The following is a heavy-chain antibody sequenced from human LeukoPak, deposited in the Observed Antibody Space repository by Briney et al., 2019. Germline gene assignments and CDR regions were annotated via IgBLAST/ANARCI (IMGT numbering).Heavy chain of an antibody. D-gene: IGHD3-22*01. J-gene: IGHJ2*01. V-gene: IGHV4-4*07. CDR2: IYTSGST. CDR1: SGSISNYD. Sequence: PSETLSLTCTVSSGSISNYDWSWIRQPAGKGLEWIGRIYTSGSTNYNPSLKSRVTMSVDTSKNQFSLKLSSVTAADTAVYYCARVPYYYDSSGYPEGHWYFDLWGRGTLVTVSS. CDR3: ARVPYYYDSSGYPEGHWYFDL.